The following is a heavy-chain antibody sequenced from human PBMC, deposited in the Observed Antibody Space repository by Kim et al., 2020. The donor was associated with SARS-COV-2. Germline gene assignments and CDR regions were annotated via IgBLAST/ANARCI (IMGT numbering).Heavy chain of an antibody. CDR2: LIPISHTP. V-gene: IGHV1-69*13. CDR3: ARDPYYYDYSVSIDS. CDR1: GGTFSSYA. Sequence: SVKVSCKASGGTFSSYAITWVRQAPGQGPEWVGGLIPISHTPSYAQKFQGRVTVTADEVTRTAYMQLSSLRSEDTAVYFCARDPYYYDYSVSIDSWGQGTLVTVSS. J-gene: IGHJ4*02. D-gene: IGHD3-16*01.